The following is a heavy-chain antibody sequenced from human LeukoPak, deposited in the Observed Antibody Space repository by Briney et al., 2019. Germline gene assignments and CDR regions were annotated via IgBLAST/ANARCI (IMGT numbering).Heavy chain of an antibody. CDR3: AREVSNWNGAHY. J-gene: IGHJ4*02. Sequence: GASVKVSCKASGYTFTSYGISWVRQAPGQGLEWMGWISAYNGNTNYAQKLQGRVTITADESTSTAYMELSSLRSEDTAVYYCAREVSNWNGAHYWGQGTLVTVSS. V-gene: IGHV1-18*01. D-gene: IGHD1-20*01. CDR1: GYTFTSYG. CDR2: ISAYNGNT.